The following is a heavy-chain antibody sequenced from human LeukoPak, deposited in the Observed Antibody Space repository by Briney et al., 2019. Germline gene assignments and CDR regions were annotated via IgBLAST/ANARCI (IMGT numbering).Heavy chain of an antibody. CDR3: ARYDASGYYFDY. V-gene: IGHV4-34*01. J-gene: IGHJ4*02. CDR2: INHSGST. CDR1: GGSFSGYC. D-gene: IGHD3-3*01. Sequence: PSETLSLTCAVYGGSFSGYCCSWVRQPPAKGQERIGEINHSGSTTYNPSLKSRVTISVDTSKNHFSLKLSSVTAADTAVYYCARYDASGYYFDYWGQGTLVTVSS.